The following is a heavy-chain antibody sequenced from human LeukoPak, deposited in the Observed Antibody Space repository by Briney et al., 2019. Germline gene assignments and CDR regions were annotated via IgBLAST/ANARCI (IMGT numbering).Heavy chain of an antibody. CDR1: GFTFTTYG. CDR3: ARDLTQLALFDY. Sequence: PGGSLRLSCAASGFTFTTYGMHWVRQAPGKGLEWVAVISYDGSNKYYADSVKGRFTISSDNSKNTLYLQMNSLRAEDTAVYFCARDLTQLALFDYWGQGTLVTVSS. V-gene: IGHV3-30*03. D-gene: IGHD6-13*01. CDR2: ISYDGSNK. J-gene: IGHJ4*02.